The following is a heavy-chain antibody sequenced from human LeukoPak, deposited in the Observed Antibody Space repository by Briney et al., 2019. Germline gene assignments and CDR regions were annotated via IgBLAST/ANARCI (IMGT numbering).Heavy chain of an antibody. J-gene: IGHJ4*02. Sequence: GRSLRLSCAASGFTFSSYGMHWVRQAPGKGLEWVAVIWYDGSNKYYADSVKGRFTISRDNSKNTLYLQMNSLTAEDTAVYYCAKGSGYVEYWGQGTLVTVSS. CDR1: GFTFSSYG. CDR2: IWYDGSNK. CDR3: AKGSGYVEY. D-gene: IGHD3-3*01. V-gene: IGHV3-33*06.